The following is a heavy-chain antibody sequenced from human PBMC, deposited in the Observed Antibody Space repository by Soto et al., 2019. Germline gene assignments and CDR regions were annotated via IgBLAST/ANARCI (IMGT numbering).Heavy chain of an antibody. V-gene: IGHV4-39*01. J-gene: IGHJ4*02. CDR3: ASLQVPGNLDY. D-gene: IGHD6-13*01. Sequence: PXETLSVTCRYSGGSITTTNYYLSSVRQPPGKGLEWIANIYYSGSTYYSPSLRSRVTVSVDTSKNQFSLTLSSVTAADTAMYYCASLQVPGNLDYWGQGALVTVSS. CDR2: IYYSGST. CDR1: GGSITTTNYY.